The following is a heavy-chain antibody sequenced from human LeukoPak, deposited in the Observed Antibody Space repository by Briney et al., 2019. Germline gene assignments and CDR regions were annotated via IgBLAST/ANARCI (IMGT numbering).Heavy chain of an antibody. J-gene: IGHJ4*02. CDR2: ISGSGGST. D-gene: IGHD2-2*01. CDR3: ANDDCSSTSCPVDY. V-gene: IGHV3-23*01. CDR1: GFTFSSYA. Sequence: PGGSLRLSCAASGFTFSSYAMSWVRQAPGKGLEWVSAISGSGGSTYYADSVKGRFTISRDNSKNTLYLQMNSLRAEGTAVYYCANDDCSSTSCPVDYWGQGTLVTVSS.